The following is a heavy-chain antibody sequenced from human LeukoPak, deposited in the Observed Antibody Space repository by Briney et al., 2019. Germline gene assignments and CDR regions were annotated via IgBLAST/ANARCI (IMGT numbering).Heavy chain of an antibody. Sequence: SETLSLTCAVYGGSFSGYYWGWIRQPPGRGLQWIGSIYYSGSTYYNPSLKSRVTISVDTSKNQFSLKLSSVTAADTAVYYCARYSSGWYGSTGSDYWGQGTLVTVSS. CDR2: IYYSGST. D-gene: IGHD6-19*01. CDR1: GGSFSGYY. CDR3: ARYSSGWYGSTGSDY. V-gene: IGHV4-34*01. J-gene: IGHJ4*02.